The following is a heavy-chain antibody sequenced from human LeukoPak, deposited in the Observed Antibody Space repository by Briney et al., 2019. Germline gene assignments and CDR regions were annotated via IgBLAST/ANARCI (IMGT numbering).Heavy chain of an antibody. V-gene: IGHV1-3*01. CDR2: MNAGNGNT. D-gene: IGHD7-27*01. J-gene: IGHJ5*02. Sequence: ASVKVSCKASGFTFTDCIIHWVRQAPGQRLEWMGWMNAGNGNTKYSQNFQGRVIITRDTSATTAYMELSSLRSEDTAVYYCTREVWGFDPWGQGTLVTVSS. CDR1: GFTFTDCI. CDR3: TREVWGFDP.